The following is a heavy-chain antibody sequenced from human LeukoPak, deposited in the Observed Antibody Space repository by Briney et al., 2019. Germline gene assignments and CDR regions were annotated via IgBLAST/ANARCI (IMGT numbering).Heavy chain of an antibody. Sequence: SETLSLTCTVSGGSIDSSGSYWGWTRQPPGKGLEWIGCVYYGGDAYYNPSLKSRVTIPADLSKSQFSLSLISVTAADTALYYCARLFSRGWPYYYGLGAWGQGTTVTVSS. V-gene: IGHV4-39*01. CDR3: ARLFSRGWPYYYGLGA. CDR2: VYYGGDA. CDR1: GGSIDSSGSY. J-gene: IGHJ6*02. D-gene: IGHD6-19*01.